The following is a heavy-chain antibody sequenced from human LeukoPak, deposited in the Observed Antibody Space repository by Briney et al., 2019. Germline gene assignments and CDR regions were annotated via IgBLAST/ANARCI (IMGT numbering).Heavy chain of an antibody. CDR2: ISYDGRNK. V-gene: IGHV3-30*04. D-gene: IGHD6-19*01. J-gene: IGHJ4*02. CDR3: AKGHRIGSGWYNIFDY. Sequence: GGSLRLSCAASGFTFRNYAMHWVRQAPGKGLEWVAVISYDGRNKYYAKSVKGRFTISRDNSKNTLYLQMNSLRAEDTAVYYCAKGHRIGSGWYNIFDYWGQGTLVTVSS. CDR1: GFTFRNYA.